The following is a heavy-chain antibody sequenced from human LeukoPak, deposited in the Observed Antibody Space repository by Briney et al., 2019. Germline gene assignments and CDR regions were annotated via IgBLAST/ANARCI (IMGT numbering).Heavy chain of an antibody. CDR1: GFTFRNYA. Sequence: PGGSLRLSCAASGFTFRNYALHWVRQAPGKGLEWVAVISNDAKNIFYAHSVKGRFTISRDNLRNTLYLEMNNLRGEDATIYYCAKTRSPGITAAAGPYWGQGTLVTVSS. CDR2: ISNDAKNI. D-gene: IGHD6-25*01. J-gene: IGHJ4*02. CDR3: AKTRSPGITAAAGPY. V-gene: IGHV3-30-3*02.